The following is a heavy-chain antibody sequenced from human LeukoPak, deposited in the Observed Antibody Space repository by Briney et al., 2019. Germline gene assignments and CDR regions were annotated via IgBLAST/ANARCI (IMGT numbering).Heavy chain of an antibody. J-gene: IGHJ6*03. D-gene: IGHD6-13*01. CDR3: ARGRRGLIAAGYYYYYYMDV. CDR2: MNPNSGGT. Sequence: GASVNVSCKASGYTFTGYYMHWGRQAPGQGREWRGWMNPNSGGTNYAQKFQGRVTMTRDTSISTAYMELSRLRSDHTAVYYCARGRRGLIAAGYYYYYYMDVWGKGTTVTVSS. V-gene: IGHV1-2*02. CDR1: GYTFTGYY.